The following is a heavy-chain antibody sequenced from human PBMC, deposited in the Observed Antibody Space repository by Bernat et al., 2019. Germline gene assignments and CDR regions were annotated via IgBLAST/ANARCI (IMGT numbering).Heavy chain of an antibody. V-gene: IGHV3-74*02. D-gene: IGHD3-10*01. CDR2: INGDGSI. CDR1: GLNFANYW. J-gene: IGHJ6*04. CDR3: AADTYYGPDI. Sequence: EVQLVESGGGLVQPGESLRLSCAASGLNFANYWMHWVRQAPGKGLVWVSRINGDGSIFYADSVKGRFTISRDNAKKMLFLQMNSLRVEDTAVYFCAADTYYGPDIWGKGTTVTVSS.